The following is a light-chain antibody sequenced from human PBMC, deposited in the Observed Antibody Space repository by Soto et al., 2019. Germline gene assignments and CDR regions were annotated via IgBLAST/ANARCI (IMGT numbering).Light chain of an antibody. CDR3: QQSYSSPPT. CDR1: QSISNH. V-gene: IGKV1-39*01. CDR2: AAS. Sequence: QMTQSPYSLSASVEDRVIITCRASQSISNHLNWYQQKPGKAPKLLIFAASSLQSGVPSRFSGSRSGPDFTLTISRLQPEDFATYYCQQSYSSPPTFGQGTKVDIK. J-gene: IGKJ1*01.